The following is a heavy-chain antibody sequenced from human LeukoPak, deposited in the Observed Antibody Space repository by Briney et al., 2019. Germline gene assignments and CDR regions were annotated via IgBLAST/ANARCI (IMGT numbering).Heavy chain of an antibody. V-gene: IGHV1-3*01. CDR2: INPTNEKT. Sequence: RASVKVSCKASGYSFRNYGMHWVRQAPGQRLEWMGRINPTNEKTKYSEKFQGRVTISRDTGASTVYMELSSVRSEDTAVYYCARDHRTESDGYYFVNELWYFDLWGRGTLVTVSS. D-gene: IGHD3-22*01. CDR3: ARDHRTESDGYYFVNELWYFDL. J-gene: IGHJ2*01. CDR1: GYSFRNYG.